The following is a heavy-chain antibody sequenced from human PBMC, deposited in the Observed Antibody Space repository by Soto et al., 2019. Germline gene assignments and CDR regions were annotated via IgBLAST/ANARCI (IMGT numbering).Heavy chain of an antibody. J-gene: IGHJ6*02. CDR2: IRGDGSEK. Sequence: LRLSCEASGFTFSDFWMSWVRQAPGKGLEWVANIRGDGSEKRYVDSVRGRFTISRDNAKNSVYLQMNSLRGDDTALYYCGRDEVRNGVGVWGQGTTVTVLL. CDR1: GFTFSDFW. V-gene: IGHV3-7*01. CDR3: GRDEVRNGVGV.